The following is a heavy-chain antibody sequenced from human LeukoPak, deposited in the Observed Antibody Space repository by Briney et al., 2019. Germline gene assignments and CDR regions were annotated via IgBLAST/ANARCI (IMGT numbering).Heavy chain of an antibody. CDR3: AREYCSGGSCQYYFDY. CDR1: GFTFSSYA. Sequence: GGSLRLSCAASGFTFSSYAMSWVRQAPGKGLEYVSGISSDGGSPFHVNSVKGRFTISRDNSKNTLYLQMGSLRAEDMAVYYCAREYCSGGSCQYYFDYWGQGTLVTVSS. CDR2: ISSDGGSP. J-gene: IGHJ4*02. V-gene: IGHV3-64*01. D-gene: IGHD2-15*01.